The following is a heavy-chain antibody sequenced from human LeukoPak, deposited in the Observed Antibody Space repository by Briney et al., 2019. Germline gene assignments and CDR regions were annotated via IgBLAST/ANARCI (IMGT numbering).Heavy chain of an antibody. Sequence: SETLSLTCAVYGGSFNDYYWSWIRQPPRKGLEWIGEINHSGSTNYNPSLKSRVTISVDTSMNQFSLKLSSVTAADTAVYYCARSGGIAVAAFDYWGQGTLVTVSS. CDR2: INHSGST. CDR1: GGSFNDYY. V-gene: IGHV4-34*01. D-gene: IGHD6-19*01. J-gene: IGHJ4*02. CDR3: ARSGGIAVAAFDY.